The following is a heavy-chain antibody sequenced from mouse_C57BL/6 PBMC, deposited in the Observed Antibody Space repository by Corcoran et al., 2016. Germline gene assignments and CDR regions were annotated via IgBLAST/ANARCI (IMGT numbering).Heavy chain of an antibody. J-gene: IGHJ3*01. V-gene: IGHV1-9*01. D-gene: IGHD1-1*01. Sequence: QVQLQQSGAELMKPGASVKLSCKATGYTFTGYWIEWVKQRPGHGLEWIGEILPGSGSTNYNEKFKGKATFTADTSSNTAYMQLSSLTTEDSAIYYCAYYYGSSPAWFAYWGQGTLVTVSA. CDR3: AYYYGSSPAWFAY. CDR2: ILPGSGST. CDR1: GYTFTGYW.